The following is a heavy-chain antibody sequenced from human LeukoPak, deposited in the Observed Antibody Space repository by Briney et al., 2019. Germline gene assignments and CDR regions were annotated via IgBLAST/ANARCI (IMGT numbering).Heavy chain of an antibody. V-gene: IGHV1-2*02. CDR2: INPNSGAT. Sequence: ASVKVSCKASGYTFTGYYMHSVRQAPGQGLEWMGWINPNSGATNYAQKFQGRVTMTRDTSISTAYMELTSLRSDDTAVYYCARDGYFGFTYSWHSDYWGQGALVTVSS. CDR3: ARDGYFGFTYSWHSDY. J-gene: IGHJ4*02. D-gene: IGHD5-18*01. CDR1: GYTFTGYY.